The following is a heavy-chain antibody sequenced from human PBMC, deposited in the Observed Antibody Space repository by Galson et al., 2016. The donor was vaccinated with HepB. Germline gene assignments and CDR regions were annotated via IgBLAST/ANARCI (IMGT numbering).Heavy chain of an antibody. CDR2: LYYSGST. CDR3: ARVTPYYDFWGAHPNWFDP. J-gene: IGHJ5*02. CDR1: GGSISSYY. V-gene: IGHV4-59*01. D-gene: IGHD3-3*01. Sequence: ETLSLTCTVSGGSISSYYWSWIRQSPGKGLEWLGYLYYSGSTNYNPSLESRVTISVDTSKNQLSLKLSSVTAADTAVYYCARVTPYYDFWGAHPNWFDPWGQGTLVTVSS.